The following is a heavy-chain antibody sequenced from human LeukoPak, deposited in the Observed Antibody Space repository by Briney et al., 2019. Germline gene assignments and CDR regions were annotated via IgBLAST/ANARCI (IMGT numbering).Heavy chain of an antibody. V-gene: IGHV3-23*01. CDR1: GFTFSSYA. Sequence: GGSLRLSCAASGFTFSSYAMSWVRQAPGKGLKWVSAISGSGGSTYYADSVKGRSTISRDNSKNTLYLQMNSLRAEDTAVYYCTKEPRESTVAGPFDYWGQGTLVTVSS. CDR3: TKEPRESTVAGPFDY. D-gene: IGHD6-19*01. CDR2: ISGSGGST. J-gene: IGHJ4*02.